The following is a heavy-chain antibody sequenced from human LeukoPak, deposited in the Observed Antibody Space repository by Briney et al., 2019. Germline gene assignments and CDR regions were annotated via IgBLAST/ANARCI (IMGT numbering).Heavy chain of an antibody. CDR1: GFTFSTYA. V-gene: IGHV3-23*01. Sequence: RPGGSLRLSCAASGFTFSTYAMSWVRQAPGKGLEWVSGISGSGDRTYSGDSVRGRFTIARDNSKNTVYLQMNSLRGEDTAVYYCAKGLLWFGELLGALDYWGQGTLVTVSS. CDR3: AKGLLWFGELLGALDY. J-gene: IGHJ4*02. D-gene: IGHD3-10*01. CDR2: ISGSGDRT.